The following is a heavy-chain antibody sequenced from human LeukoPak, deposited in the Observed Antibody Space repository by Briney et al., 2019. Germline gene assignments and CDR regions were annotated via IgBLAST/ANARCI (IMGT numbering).Heavy chain of an antibody. Sequence: PGGSLRLSCAASGFTFSSYSMNWVRQAPGQGLEWVASISSSSSYIYYADSVKGRFTISRDNAKNSLYLQMNSLRAEDTAVYYCARSPGTTYLDYWGQGTLVTVSS. CDR3: ARSPGTTYLDY. V-gene: IGHV3-21*01. D-gene: IGHD1-7*01. CDR2: ISSSSSYI. J-gene: IGHJ4*02. CDR1: GFTFSSYS.